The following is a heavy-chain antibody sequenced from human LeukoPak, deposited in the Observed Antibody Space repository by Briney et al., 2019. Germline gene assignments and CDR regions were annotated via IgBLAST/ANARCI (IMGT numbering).Heavy chain of an antibody. V-gene: IGHV1-24*01. D-gene: IGHD3-10*01. CDR3: ATDQRGAGLGFRYGSGSYNGMDV. CDR2: FDPEDGET. J-gene: IGHJ6*02. Sequence: ASVKVSCKVSGYTLTELSMHWVRKAPGKGLEWMGGFDPEDGETLNAQKFQGRVSMTEDTSTDTAYMELSSLRSEDTAVYYCATDQRGAGLGFRYGSGSYNGMDVWGQGTTVTVSS. CDR1: GYTLTELS.